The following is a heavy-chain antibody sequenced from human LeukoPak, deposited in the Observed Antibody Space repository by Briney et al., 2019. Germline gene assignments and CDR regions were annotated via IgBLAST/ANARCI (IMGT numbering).Heavy chain of an antibody. V-gene: IGHV4-38-2*02. J-gene: IGHJ6*03. Sequence: SETLSLTCTVSGYSISSGYYWGWIRQPPGKGLEWIGYIYYSGSTNYNPSLKSRVTISVDTSKNQFSLKLSSVTAADTAVYYCARGQTTYYYYYMDVWGKGTTVTVSS. CDR2: IYYSGST. CDR3: ARGQTTYYYYYMDV. CDR1: GYSISSGYY. D-gene: IGHD1-7*01.